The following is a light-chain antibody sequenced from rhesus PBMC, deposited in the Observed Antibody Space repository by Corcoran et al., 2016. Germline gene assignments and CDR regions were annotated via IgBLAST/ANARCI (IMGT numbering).Light chain of an antibody. V-gene: IGKV1-21*01. CDR3: QQYNSAPYS. Sequence: DIQMTQSPSSLSASVGDKVTITCRASQGISSWLAWYQQTPGKAPKLLIYKASSLQSGVPSRFSGSGSVTDFTLTISSLQPEDFATYYCQQYNSAPYSFGQGTKGEIK. CDR1: QGISSW. CDR2: KAS. J-gene: IGKJ2*01.